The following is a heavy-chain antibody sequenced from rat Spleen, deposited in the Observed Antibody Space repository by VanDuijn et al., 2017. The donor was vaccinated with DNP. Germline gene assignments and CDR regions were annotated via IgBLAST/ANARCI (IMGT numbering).Heavy chain of an antibody. CDR3: ARWGDYFDY. J-gene: IGHJ2*01. Sequence: EVRLQESGPGLVKPSQSLSLTCSVTGYSITSYYWGWIRQFPGNKMEYIGHISYSGRTNYNPSLKRRISITRDTSRNQFFLQLNSVATEDTATYYCARWGDYFDYWGQGVVVTVSS. CDR2: ISYSGRT. V-gene: IGHV3-1*01. CDR1: GYSITSYY.